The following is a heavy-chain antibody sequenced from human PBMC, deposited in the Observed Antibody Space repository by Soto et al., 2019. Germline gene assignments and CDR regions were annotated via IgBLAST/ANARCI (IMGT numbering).Heavy chain of an antibody. Sequence: GGSLRLSCLGSGFTFHESAIHWVRQAPGKGLERVSGISWNSGYLGYVESVKGRFTISRDNAKNSLFLQMNSLRPEDTAVYFCARGDYFDRRFDYWGQGTLVTVSS. V-gene: IGHV3-9*01. CDR1: GFTFHESA. D-gene: IGHD3-22*01. CDR2: ISWNSGYL. J-gene: IGHJ4*02. CDR3: ARGDYFDRRFDY.